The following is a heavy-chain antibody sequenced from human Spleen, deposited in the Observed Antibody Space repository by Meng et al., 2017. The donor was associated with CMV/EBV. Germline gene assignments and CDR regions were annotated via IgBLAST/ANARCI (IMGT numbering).Heavy chain of an antibody. CDR1: GWSISGYN. V-gene: IGHV4-34*01. D-gene: IGHD6-13*01. CDR3: ARGRIAAAGFFDS. CDR2: TNHGSST. Sequence: QVLLQGWGVGLLRPSVNLSCNGAVYGWSISGYNWSWHRQAPGNGLKGSGETNHGSSTNYNPSLESRVFISVDTAKNQFSLKQGSVTAADTAVYYCARGRIAAAGFFDSWGQGTLVTVSS. J-gene: IGHJ4*02.